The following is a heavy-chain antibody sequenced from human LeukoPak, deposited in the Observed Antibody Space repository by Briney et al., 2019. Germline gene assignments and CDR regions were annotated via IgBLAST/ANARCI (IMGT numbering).Heavy chain of an antibody. CDR2: IYYSGST. V-gene: IGHV4-59*01. J-gene: IGHJ5*02. CDR3: ARDQGYCTNGVCGP. CDR1: GGSISSYY. D-gene: IGHD2-8*01. Sequence: SETLSLTCTVSGGSISSYYWSWIRQPPGKGLEWIGYIYYSGSTNYNPSLKSRVTISVDTSKNQFSLKLSSVTAADTAVDYCARDQGYCTNGVCGPWGQGTLVTVSS.